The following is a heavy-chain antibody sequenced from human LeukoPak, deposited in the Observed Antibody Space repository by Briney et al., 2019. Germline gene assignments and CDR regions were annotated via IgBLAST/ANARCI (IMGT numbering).Heavy chain of an antibody. CDR1: GYTFTSYS. Sequence: EASVKVSCKASGYTFTSYSSSWVRQAPGQGLEWMGWISAYNANTDYAQKVQGRVTMTTDTSTSTAYMELRSLRSDNTAMYYCVRDRYCSSSSCNPAARGYFLYWGQGTLVTVSS. CDR3: VRDRYCSSSSCNPAARGYFLY. V-gene: IGHV1-18*01. D-gene: IGHD2-2*01. J-gene: IGHJ1*01. CDR2: ISAYNANT.